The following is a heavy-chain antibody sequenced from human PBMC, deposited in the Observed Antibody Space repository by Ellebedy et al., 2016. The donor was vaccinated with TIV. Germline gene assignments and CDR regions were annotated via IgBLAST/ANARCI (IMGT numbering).Heavy chain of an antibody. J-gene: IGHJ4*02. Sequence: GESLKISCAASGFTFSGHAMSWVRQTPGKGLEWVSGIIAGGDSTHYVDSVKGRFTISRDNSKKTLYLQMNSLRAEDTAVYYCVTLDSSGFYYGRLDYWGQGTLVTVSS. V-gene: IGHV3-23*01. CDR2: IIAGGDST. CDR3: VTLDSSGFYYGRLDY. D-gene: IGHD3-22*01. CDR1: GFTFSGHA.